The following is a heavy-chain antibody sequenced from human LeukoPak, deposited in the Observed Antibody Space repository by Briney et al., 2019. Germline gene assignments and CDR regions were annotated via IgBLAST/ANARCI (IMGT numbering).Heavy chain of an antibody. CDR1: GHTYSNFG. CDR3: ARDGTSTDDY. V-gene: IGHV1-18*01. CDR2: ISGNNDNP. J-gene: IGHJ4*02. Sequence: ASVKVSCKTSGHTYSNFGINWVRQAPGQGLEWLGWISGNNDNPNYGQKLQGRFTVTTDSSTSTAYRELRNLRFDGTAVYYCARDGTSTDDYWGQGTLVTVSS. D-gene: IGHD2-2*01.